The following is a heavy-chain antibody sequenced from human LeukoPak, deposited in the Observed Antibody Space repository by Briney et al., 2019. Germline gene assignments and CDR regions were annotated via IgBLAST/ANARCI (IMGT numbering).Heavy chain of an antibody. CDR3: ARGTVTQYYYYYGMDV. D-gene: IGHD4-17*01. Sequence: SETLSLTCTVSGGSISSYYWSWIRQPPGKELEWIGYIYYSGSTNYNPSLKSRVTISVDTSKNQFSLKLSSVTAADTAVYYCARGTVTQYYYYYGMDVWGQGTTVTVSS. CDR2: IYYSGST. V-gene: IGHV4-59*01. CDR1: GGSISSYY. J-gene: IGHJ6*02.